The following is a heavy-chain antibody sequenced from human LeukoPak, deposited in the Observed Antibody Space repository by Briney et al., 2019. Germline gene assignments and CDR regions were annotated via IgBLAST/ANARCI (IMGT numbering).Heavy chain of an antibody. V-gene: IGHV3-66*01. J-gene: IGHJ3*02. CDR3: ARGYDFWSGYYPHDAFDI. CDR1: GFTVSSNY. D-gene: IGHD3-3*01. Sequence: GGSLRLSCAASGFTVSSNYMSWVRQAPGKGLEWVSVIYSGGSTYYADSVKGRFTISRDNSKNTLYLQMNSLRAEDTAVYYCARGYDFWSGYYPHDAFDIWGQGTMVTVSS. CDR2: IYSGGST.